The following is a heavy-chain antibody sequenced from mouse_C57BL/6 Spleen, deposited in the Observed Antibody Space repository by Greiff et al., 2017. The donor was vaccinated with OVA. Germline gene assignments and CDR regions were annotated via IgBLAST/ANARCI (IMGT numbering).Heavy chain of an antibody. J-gene: IGHJ4*01. CDR1: GYTFTSYW. Sequence: QVQLQQSGAELVKPGASVKMSCKASGYTFTSYWITWVKQRPGQGLEWIGDIYPGSGSTNYNEKFKSKATLTVDTSSSTAYMQLSSLTSEDSAVYYCASYYYGNPYAKDYWGQGTSVTVSS. D-gene: IGHD2-1*01. CDR2: IYPGSGST. CDR3: ASYYYGNPYAKDY. V-gene: IGHV1-55*01.